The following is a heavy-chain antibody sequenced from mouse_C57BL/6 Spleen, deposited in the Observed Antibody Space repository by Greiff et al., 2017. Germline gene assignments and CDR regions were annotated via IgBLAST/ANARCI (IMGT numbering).Heavy chain of an antibody. Sequence: DVQLQESGGDLVKPGGSLKLSCAASGFTFSSYGMSWVRQTPDKRLEWVATISSGGSYTYYPDSVKGRFPISRDNAKNTLYLQMSSLKSEETAMYYCARQKDYDGAWFAYWGQGTLVTVSA. CDR2: ISSGGSYT. V-gene: IGHV5-6*01. CDR1: GFTFSSYG. J-gene: IGHJ3*01. D-gene: IGHD2-4*01. CDR3: ARQKDYDGAWFAY.